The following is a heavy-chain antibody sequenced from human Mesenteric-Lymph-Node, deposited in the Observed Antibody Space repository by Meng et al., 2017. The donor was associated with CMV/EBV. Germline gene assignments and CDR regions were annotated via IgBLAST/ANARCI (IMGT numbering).Heavy chain of an antibody. CDR2: MNPNSRNA. Sequence: SAYTFTSFGIHWVRQATGRGPGWIGWMNPNSRNAGYAEMFQGRITMTRNTSISTAYMELSGLRSEDTAVYYCARASGRDRITRGYYWGQGTLVTVSS. CDR3: ARASGRDRITRGYY. V-gene: IGHV1-8*01. J-gene: IGHJ4*02. CDR1: AYTFTSFG. D-gene: IGHD5-24*01.